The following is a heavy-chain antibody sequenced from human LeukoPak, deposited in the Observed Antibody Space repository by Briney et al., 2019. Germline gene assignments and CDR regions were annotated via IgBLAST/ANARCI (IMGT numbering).Heavy chain of an antibody. J-gene: IGHJ4*02. CDR3: ATAPPGYYGSGSFDY. CDR1: GYTLTELS. Sequence: AASVKVSCKVSGYTLTELSMHWVRQAPGKGLEWMGGFDPEDGETIYAQKFQGRVTMTVDTSTDTAYMELSSLRSEDTAVYYCATAPPGYYGSGSFDYWGQGTLVTVSS. D-gene: IGHD3-10*01. CDR2: FDPEDGET. V-gene: IGHV1-24*01.